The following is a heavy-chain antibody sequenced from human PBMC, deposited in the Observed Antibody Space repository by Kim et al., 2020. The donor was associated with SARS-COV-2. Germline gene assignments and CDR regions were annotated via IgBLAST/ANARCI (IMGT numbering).Heavy chain of an antibody. CDR2: MNPNSGNT. CDR3: ARVGLSGYDSRPQEDSYNWFDP. D-gene: IGHD5-12*01. V-gene: IGHV1-8*01. Sequence: ASVKVSCKASGYTFTSYDINWVRQATGQGLEWMGWMNPNSGNTGYAQKFQGRVTMTRNTSISTAYMELSSLRSEDTAVYYCARVGLSGYDSRPQEDSYNWFDPWGQGTLVTVSS. J-gene: IGHJ5*02. CDR1: GYTFTSYD.